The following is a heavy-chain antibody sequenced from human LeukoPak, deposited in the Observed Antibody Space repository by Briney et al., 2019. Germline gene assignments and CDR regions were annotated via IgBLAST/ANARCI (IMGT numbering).Heavy chain of an antibody. CDR1: GGSISSYY. J-gene: IGHJ3*02. V-gene: IGHV4-59*01. CDR2: IYYSGST. Sequence: SETLSLTCTVSGGSISSYYWSWIRQPPGKGLEWIGYIYYSGSTNYNPSLKSRVTISVDTSKNQFSPKLSSVTAADTAVYYCARPRGAGTLYDAFDIWGQGTMVTVSS. CDR3: ARPRGAGTLYDAFDI. D-gene: IGHD6-13*01.